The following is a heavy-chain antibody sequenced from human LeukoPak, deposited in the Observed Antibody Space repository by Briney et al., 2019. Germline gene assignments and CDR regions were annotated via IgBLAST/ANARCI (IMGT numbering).Heavy chain of an antibody. CDR1: GFSIKNSW. Sequence: PGGSLRLSCVGSGFSIKNSWMTWVHQAPGKGLEWVANMNPDGSGNYYVDSVKGRFTVSRDNAKNSVYLQMNGLRAEDTAVYYCGRDPAWGAIDYWGQGTLVTVSS. V-gene: IGHV3-7*01. J-gene: IGHJ4*02. CDR3: GRDPAWGAIDY. D-gene: IGHD7-27*01. CDR2: MNPDGSGN.